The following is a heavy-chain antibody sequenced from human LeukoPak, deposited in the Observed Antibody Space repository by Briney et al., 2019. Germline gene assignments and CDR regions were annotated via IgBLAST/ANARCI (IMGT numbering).Heavy chain of an antibody. D-gene: IGHD2-2*01. CDR3: AREGPSDFDS. CDR1: GFTFSSYS. J-gene: IGHJ4*02. CDR2: ISGSSSTI. V-gene: IGHV3-48*02. Sequence: GGSLRLSCAASGFTFSSYSMNWVRQGPGKGLEWISYISGSSSTIYYADSVKGRFTISRDNAKNSLYLQMNSLRDEDTAVFYCAREGPSDFDSWGQGTLITVSS.